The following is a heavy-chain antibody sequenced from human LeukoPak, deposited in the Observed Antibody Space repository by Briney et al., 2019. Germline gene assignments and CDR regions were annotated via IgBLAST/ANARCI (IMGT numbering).Heavy chain of an antibody. CDR3: ARDPSGSGFDP. J-gene: IGHJ5*02. V-gene: IGHV4-59*01. CDR1: GGSISSYY. CDR2: IYYSGST. D-gene: IGHD1-26*01. Sequence: SETLSLTCTVSGGSISSYYWSWIRQPPGKGLEWIGYIYYSGSTNYNPSLKSRVTISVDTSKNQFSLKLSSVTAADTAVYYCARDPSGSGFDPWGQGTLVTVSS.